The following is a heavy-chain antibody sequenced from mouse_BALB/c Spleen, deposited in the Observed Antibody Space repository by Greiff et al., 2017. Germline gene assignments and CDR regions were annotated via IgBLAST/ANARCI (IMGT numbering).Heavy chain of an antibody. CDR2: IYPGDGDT. V-gene: IGHV1-87*01. J-gene: IGHJ3*01. D-gene: IGHD2-3*01. CDR1: GYTFTSYC. Sequence: QVQLQQSGAELARPGASVKLSCKASGYTFTSYCMQWVKQRPGQGLEWIGAIYPGDGDTRYTQKFKGKATLTADKSSSTAYMQLSSLASEDSAVYYCAREDDRGAWFAYWGQGTLVTVSA. CDR3: AREDDRGAWFAY.